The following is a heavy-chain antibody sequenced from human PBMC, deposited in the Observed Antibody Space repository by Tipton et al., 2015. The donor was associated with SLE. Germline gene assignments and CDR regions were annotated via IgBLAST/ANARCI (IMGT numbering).Heavy chain of an antibody. CDR1: GGSFSGYY. J-gene: IGHJ4*02. Sequence: TLSLTCAVYGGSFSGYYWSWXRQPPGKGLEWIGEINHSGSTNYNPSLKSRVTISVDTSKNQFSLKLSSVTAADTAVYYCARGSDXSGGSCYPDYWGQGTLVXXPS. CDR2: INHSGST. CDR3: ARGSDXSGGSCYPDY. V-gene: IGHV4-34*01. D-gene: IGHD2-15*01.